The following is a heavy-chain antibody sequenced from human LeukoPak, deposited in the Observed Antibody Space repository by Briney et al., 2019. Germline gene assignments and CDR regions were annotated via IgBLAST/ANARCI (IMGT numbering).Heavy chain of an antibody. CDR2: ILSDGSNK. J-gene: IGHJ6*02. V-gene: IGHV3-30-3*01. CDR1: GFTFSNYA. D-gene: IGHD5-18*01. Sequence: GRSLRLSCAASGFTFSNYAMLWVRQAPGKGLELVSIILSDGSNKYYADSVKGRFTISRDNSKNTLYLQMNSLRAEDTAVYYCARDVNTSMPYYYYGVDVWGQGTTVTVSS. CDR3: ARDVNTSMPYYYYGVDV.